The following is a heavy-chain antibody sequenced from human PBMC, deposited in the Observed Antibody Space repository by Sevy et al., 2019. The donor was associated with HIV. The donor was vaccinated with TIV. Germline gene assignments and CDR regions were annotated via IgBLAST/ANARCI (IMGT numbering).Heavy chain of an antibody. CDR3: SRLGYSTPTICFPLYYFDS. D-gene: IGHD2-8*01. CDR1: GYTFDTFG. J-gene: IGHJ4*02. V-gene: IGHV1-18*01. Sequence: ASVKVSCKVSGYTFDTFGINWVRQAPGQGLEWMGWISPYNGDTTYAQNFQGRLTLTTDKSTNTAYMELKSLRSDDTAVYYCSRLGYSTPTICFPLYYFDSWGQGTLVTVSS. CDR2: ISPYNGDT.